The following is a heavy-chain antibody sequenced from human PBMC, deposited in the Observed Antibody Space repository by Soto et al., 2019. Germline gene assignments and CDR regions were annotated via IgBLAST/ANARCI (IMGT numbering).Heavy chain of an antibody. CDR3: AKDSEVVVADACAFDI. V-gene: IGHV3-23*01. D-gene: IGHD2-15*01. J-gene: IGHJ3*02. CDR1: GFTFSSYA. CDR2: ISGSAGST. Sequence: EVQRCESWAGLVQPGGCLRLSWAALGFTFSSYAMSWVRQAPGKGLEWVSSISGSAGSTDSADSVKGRFTISRDNSKNTLYLQMNSLRAEDTAVYYCAKDSEVVVADACAFDIWGQGTMVTVSS.